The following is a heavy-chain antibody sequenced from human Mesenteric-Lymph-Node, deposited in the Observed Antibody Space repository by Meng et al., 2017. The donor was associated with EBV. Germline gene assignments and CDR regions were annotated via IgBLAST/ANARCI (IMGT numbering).Heavy chain of an antibody. CDR2: ISGSGGST. V-gene: IGHV3-23*04. CDR1: GFTFSSYA. D-gene: IGHD4-17*01. CDR3: AKEDGNYRNAFDI. J-gene: IGHJ3*02. Sequence: VLVVESGGGLVQPGGSLRLSFAASGFTFSSYAMSWVRQAPGKGLEWVSSISGSGGSTYYADSAKGRFTISRDISKTTLWLHMNSLRAEDTAIYYCAKEDGNYRNAFDIWGQGTMVTVSS.